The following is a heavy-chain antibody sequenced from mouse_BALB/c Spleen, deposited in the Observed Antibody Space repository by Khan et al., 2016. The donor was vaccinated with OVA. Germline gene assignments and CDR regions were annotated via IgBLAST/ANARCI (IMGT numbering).Heavy chain of an antibody. D-gene: IGHD2-4*01. J-gene: IGHJ3*01. CDR3: ARKDYDDYDPFPY. CDR2: ISYSGNT. CDR1: GYSITSEFP. Sequence: EVKLLESGPGLVKPSQSLSLTCTVTGYSITSEFPWNWIRQFPGNKLEWMGYISYSGNTRYYPSLKGLIPITRDTSMNQFFLQLNSVTTEDTATYYCARKDYDDYDPFPYWGQGTLVTVSA. V-gene: IGHV3-2*02.